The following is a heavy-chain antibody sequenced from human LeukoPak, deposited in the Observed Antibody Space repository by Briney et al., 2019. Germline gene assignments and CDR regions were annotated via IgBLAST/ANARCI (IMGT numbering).Heavy chain of an antibody. CDR1: GFTFSSYA. CDR3: AREGQPYNWFDP. V-gene: IGHV3-30*01. D-gene: IGHD6-13*01. J-gene: IGHJ5*02. Sequence: GRSLRLSCAASGFTFSSYAVHWVRQAPGRGLEWVAVISYDGSNKYYADSVKGRFTISRDDSKKTLYLQMNSLRAEDTAVYYCAREGQPYNWFDPWGQGTLVTVSS. CDR2: ISYDGSNK.